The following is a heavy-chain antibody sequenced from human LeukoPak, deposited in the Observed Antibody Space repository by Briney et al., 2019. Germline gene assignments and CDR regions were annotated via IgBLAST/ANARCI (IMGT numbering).Heavy chain of an antibody. CDR3: ARFYGESVEFDAFDI. J-gene: IGHJ3*02. Sequence: GGSLRLSRSAPGFTFVRYAMSWVRQAPGKGLGWVSAISGSGGSTYYADSVKARFTISRDNSKNTPYLQMNSLRAEDTAVYYCARFYGESVEFDAFDIWGQGTMVTVSS. D-gene: IGHD4-17*01. CDR1: GFTFVRYA. CDR2: ISGSGGST. V-gene: IGHV3-23*01.